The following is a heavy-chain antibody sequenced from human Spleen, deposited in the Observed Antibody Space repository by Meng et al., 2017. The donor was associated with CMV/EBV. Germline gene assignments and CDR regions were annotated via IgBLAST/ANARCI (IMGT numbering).Heavy chain of an antibody. V-gene: IGHV4-4*07. Sequence: AHVQEPGPALVTPSGPLPLPCTVSGGPTNSYYWSWIRQPAGKGLEWIGRIYTSGSTNYNPSLKSRVTMSVDTSKNQFSLKLSSVTAADTAVYYCARSLGIAARRDWFDPWGQGTLVTVSS. D-gene: IGHD6-13*01. J-gene: IGHJ5*02. CDR1: GGPTNSYY. CDR3: ARSLGIAARRDWFDP. CDR2: IYTSGST.